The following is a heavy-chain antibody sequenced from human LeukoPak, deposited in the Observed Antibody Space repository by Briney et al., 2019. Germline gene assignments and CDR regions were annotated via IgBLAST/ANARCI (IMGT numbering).Heavy chain of an antibody. D-gene: IGHD2-21*02. CDR1: RFTFSSYW. V-gene: IGHV3-7*01. J-gene: IGHJ4*02. CDR3: ARDIVVVTAILDY. Sequence: GGSLRLSCAASRFTFSSYWMSWVRQAPGKGLEWVANIKQDGSEKYYVDSVKGRFTISRDNAKNSLYLQMNSLRAEDTAAYYCARDIVVVTAILDYWGQGTLVTVSS. CDR2: IKQDGSEK.